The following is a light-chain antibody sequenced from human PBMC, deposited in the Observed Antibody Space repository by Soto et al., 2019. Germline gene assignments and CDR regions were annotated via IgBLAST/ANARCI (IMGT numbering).Light chain of an antibody. J-gene: IGKJ4*01. CDR1: QRISSF. V-gene: IGKV1-39*01. CDR3: QQGYSTPLT. CDR2: AAS. Sequence: DIQMTQSPSSLSASVGDRVTITCRASQRISSFLNWYQQKPGKAPKLLISAASTLQSGVPSRFSGSGSGTDFTLTISSLQPEDFATYYCQQGYSTPLTFGGGTKVEIK.